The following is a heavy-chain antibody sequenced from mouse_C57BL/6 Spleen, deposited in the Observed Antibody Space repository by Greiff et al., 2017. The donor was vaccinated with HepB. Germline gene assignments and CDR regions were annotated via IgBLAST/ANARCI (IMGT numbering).Heavy chain of an antibody. V-gene: IGHV1-64*01. D-gene: IGHD3-1*01. CDR2: IHPNSGST. CDR1: GYTFTSYW. Sequence: QVQLQQPGAELVKPGASVKLSCKASGYTFTSYWMHWVKQRPGQGLEWIGMIHPNSGSTNYNEKFKSKATLTVDKSSSTAYMQLSSLTSEDSAVYYCARSGGHRYAMDYWGQGTSVTVSS. CDR3: ARSGGHRYAMDY. J-gene: IGHJ4*01.